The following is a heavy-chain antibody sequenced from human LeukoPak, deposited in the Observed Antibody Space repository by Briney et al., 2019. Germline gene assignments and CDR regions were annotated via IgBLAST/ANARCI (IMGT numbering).Heavy chain of an antibody. CDR3: ARALYYYDSSGYNNY. Sequence: HPGGSLRLSCAASGFTFSSYSMNWVRQAPGKGLEWVSYISSSSSTIYYADSVKCRFTISRDNAKNSLYLQMNSLRAEDTAVYYCARALYYYDSSGYNNYWGQGTLVTVSS. CDR2: ISSSSSTI. D-gene: IGHD3-22*01. CDR1: GFTFSSYS. J-gene: IGHJ4*02. V-gene: IGHV3-48*01.